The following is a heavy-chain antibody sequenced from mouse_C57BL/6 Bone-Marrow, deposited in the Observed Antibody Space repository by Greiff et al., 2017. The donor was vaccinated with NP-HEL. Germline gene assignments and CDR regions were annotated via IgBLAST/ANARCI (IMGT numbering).Heavy chain of an antibody. CDR3: AREKANWGYYFDY. CDR1: GYTFTDYY. Sequence: EVQLQQSGPELVKPGASVKISCKASGYTFTDYYMNWVKQSHGKSLEWIGDINPNNGGTSYNQKFKGKATLTVDKSSSTAYMELRSLTSEDSAVYYCAREKANWGYYFDYWGQGTTLTVSS. CDR2: INPNNGGT. V-gene: IGHV1-26*01. D-gene: IGHD4-1*01. J-gene: IGHJ2*01.